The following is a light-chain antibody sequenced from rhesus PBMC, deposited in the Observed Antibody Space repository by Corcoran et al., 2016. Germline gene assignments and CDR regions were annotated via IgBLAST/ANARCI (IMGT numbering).Light chain of an antibody. CDR2: EAS. J-gene: IGKJ2*01. V-gene: IGKV1-25*01. Sequence: DIQMTQSPSSLSASVGDRVTITCRASQGITNDLAWYQQNPGETPKLLIYEASSLQSGIPSRFSGSGSGTDFTLTISSLQSEDFATYYCQHYYSIPYSFGQGTKVEIK. CDR3: QHYYSIPYS. CDR1: QGITND.